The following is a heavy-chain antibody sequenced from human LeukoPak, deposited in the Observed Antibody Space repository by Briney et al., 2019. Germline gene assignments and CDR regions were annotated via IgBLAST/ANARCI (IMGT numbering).Heavy chain of an antibody. CDR3: ARDTWFGELTN. V-gene: IGHV4-59*01. CDR2: IHYSGST. Sequence: SETLSLTCTVSGGSISRYYWSWIRQPPEEGLQWIGNIHYSGSTNYNPSLKSRVTISVDTSKNQISLRLTSVTAADTAVYYCARDTWFGELTNWGQGTLVTVSS. D-gene: IGHD3-10*01. J-gene: IGHJ4*02. CDR1: GGSISRYY.